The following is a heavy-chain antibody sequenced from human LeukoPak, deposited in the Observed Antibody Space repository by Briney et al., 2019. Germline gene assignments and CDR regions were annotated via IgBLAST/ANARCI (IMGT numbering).Heavy chain of an antibody. D-gene: IGHD3-22*01. CDR1: GGSISNYY. CDR2: MYYSGST. CDR3: ARAGYDTSGFWYFDL. Sequence: SETLSLTCSVAGGSISNYYWSWIRQPPGKGLEWIGSMYYSGSTNYNPSLKSRATISEDTSKKQFSLKLSSVTAADTAVYYCARAGYDTSGFWYFDLWGRGTLVTVSS. J-gene: IGHJ2*01. V-gene: IGHV4-59*01.